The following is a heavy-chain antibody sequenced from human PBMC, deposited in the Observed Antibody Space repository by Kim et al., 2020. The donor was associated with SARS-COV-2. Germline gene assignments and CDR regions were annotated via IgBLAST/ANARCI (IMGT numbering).Heavy chain of an antibody. CDR2: IKEDGSDK. CDR3: ARDPRGGDGDNSLEY. V-gene: IGHV3-7*01. D-gene: IGHD2-21*01. J-gene: IGHJ4*02. Sequence: GGSLRLSCAASGFTFSSYWMSWVRQAPGKGLEWVANIKEDGSDKYYVDSVKGRFTISRDNAKNSLYLQMNSLRAEDTAVYYCARDPRGGDGDNSLEYLGQGTLVTASS. CDR1: GFTFSSYW.